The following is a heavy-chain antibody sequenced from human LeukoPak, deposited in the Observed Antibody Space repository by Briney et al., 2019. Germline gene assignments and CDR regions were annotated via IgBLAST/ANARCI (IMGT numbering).Heavy chain of an antibody. J-gene: IGHJ6*02. CDR1: GYTFTSYG. CDR3: ARDRGRVDYVWGSYRSHYYYYGMDV. CDR2: ISAYNGNT. V-gene: IGHV1-18*01. Sequence: ASVKVSCKASGYTFTSYGISWVRQAPGQGLEWMGWISAYNGNTNYAQKLQGRVTMTTDTSTSTAYMELRSLRSDDTAVYYCARDRGRVDYVWGSYRSHYYYYGMDVWGQGTTVTVSS. D-gene: IGHD3-16*02.